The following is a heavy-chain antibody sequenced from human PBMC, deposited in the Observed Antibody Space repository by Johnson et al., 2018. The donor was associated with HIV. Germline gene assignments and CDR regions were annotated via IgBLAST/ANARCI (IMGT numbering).Heavy chain of an antibody. V-gene: IGHV3-66*03. CDR3: ASDGWELLGVAAFDV. D-gene: IGHD1-26*01. CDR1: GFTVSSNY. Sequence: VQLVESGGGLIQPGGSLRLSCAASGFTVSSNYMSWVRQAPGKGLEWVSVIYSGDTTYYAASVKGRFPISRDTSKNTLYLQMNSLRPEDTAVYYWASDGWELLGVAAFDVWGQGTLVTVSS. J-gene: IGHJ3*01. CDR2: IYSGDTT.